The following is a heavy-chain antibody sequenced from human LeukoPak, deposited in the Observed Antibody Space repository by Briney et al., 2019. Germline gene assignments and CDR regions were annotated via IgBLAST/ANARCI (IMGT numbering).Heavy chain of an antibody. J-gene: IGHJ4*02. V-gene: IGHV3-64D*06. CDR1: GFTFSSYA. Sequence: AGSLTLSCSASGFTFSSYAMHWVRQAPGKGLEYVSAISSNGGSTYYADSVKGRFTISRDNSKNTLYLQMSSLRAEDTAVYYCVKDISRYSGYYWGQGTLVTVSS. CDR2: ISSNGGST. CDR3: VKDISRYSGYY. D-gene: IGHD5-12*01.